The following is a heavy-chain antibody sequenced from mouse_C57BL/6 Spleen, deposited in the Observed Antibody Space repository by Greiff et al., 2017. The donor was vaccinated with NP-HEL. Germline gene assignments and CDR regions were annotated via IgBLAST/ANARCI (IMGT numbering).Heavy chain of an antibody. J-gene: IGHJ1*03. V-gene: IGHV1-15*01. CDR2: IDPETGGT. CDR3: TRTTTVGYFDV. Sequence: LQESGAELVRPGASVTLSCKASGYTFTDYEMHWVKQTPVHGLEWIGAIDPETGGTAYNQKFKGKAILTADKSSSTAYMELRSLTSEDSAVYYCTRTTTVGYFDVWGTGTTVTVSS. D-gene: IGHD1-1*01. CDR1: GYTFTDYE.